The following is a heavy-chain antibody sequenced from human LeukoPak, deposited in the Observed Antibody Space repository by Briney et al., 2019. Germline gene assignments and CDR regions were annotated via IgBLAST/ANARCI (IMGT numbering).Heavy chain of an antibody. Sequence: GRSLRLSCAASGFTFSSYGMHWVRQAPGKGLEWVAVIWYDGSNKYYADSVKGRFTISRDNSKNTLYLQMNSLRAEDTAVYYCARVWFGEADAFDIWGQGTMVTVSS. CDR1: GFTFSSYG. J-gene: IGHJ3*02. CDR2: IWYDGSNK. CDR3: ARVWFGEADAFDI. D-gene: IGHD3-10*01. V-gene: IGHV3-33*01.